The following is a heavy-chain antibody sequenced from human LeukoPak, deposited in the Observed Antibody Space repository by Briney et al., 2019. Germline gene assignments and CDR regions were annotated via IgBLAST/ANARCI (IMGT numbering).Heavy chain of an antibody. Sequence: SETLSLTCAVYGGSFSGYYWSWIRQPPGKGLEWIGEINHSGSTNYNPSLKSRVTISVDTSKNQFSLKLSSVTAADTAVYCCARHTPPDYYGSGSPTDNWFDPWGQGTLVTVSS. CDR1: GGSFSGYY. CDR2: INHSGST. V-gene: IGHV4-34*01. CDR3: ARHTPPDYYGSGSPTDNWFDP. J-gene: IGHJ5*02. D-gene: IGHD3-10*01.